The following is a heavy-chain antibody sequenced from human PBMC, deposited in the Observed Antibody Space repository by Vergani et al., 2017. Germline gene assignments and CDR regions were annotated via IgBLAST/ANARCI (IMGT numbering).Heavy chain of an antibody. CDR2: IWYDGSNK. CDR1: GFTFSSYG. V-gene: IGHV3-33*06. Sequence: QVQLVESGGGVVQPGRYLRLSCAASGFTFSSYGMHWVRPAPGKGLEWVAVIWYDGSNKYYADSVKGRFTLARDNSKNMLYRQMNSLRAEDTAVYYCSKAASSGSYYVRFRNFGGIEYWGQGTLVTVSS. CDR3: SKAASSGSYYVRFRNFGGIEY. D-gene: IGHD1-26*01. J-gene: IGHJ4*02.